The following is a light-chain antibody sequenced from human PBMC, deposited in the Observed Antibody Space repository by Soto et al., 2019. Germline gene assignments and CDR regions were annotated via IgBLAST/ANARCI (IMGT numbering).Light chain of an antibody. J-gene: IGKJ1*01. CDR3: QQYNNWPLT. V-gene: IGKV3-15*01. Sequence: ETVMTQSPVTLSVSPGERATLSCRASQSVSSKLAWYKQKPGQAPRLLIYGASTRATGIPDRFSGGGSGTEFTLTISSLQSEDFAVYYCQQYNNWPLTFGQGTKVDIK. CDR2: GAS. CDR1: QSVSSK.